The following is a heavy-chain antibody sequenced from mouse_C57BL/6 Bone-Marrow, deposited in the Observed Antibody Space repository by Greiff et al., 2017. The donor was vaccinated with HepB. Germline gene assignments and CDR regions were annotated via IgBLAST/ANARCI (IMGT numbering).Heavy chain of an antibody. CDR2: IDPSDSYT. V-gene: IGHV1-50*01. D-gene: IGHD1-1*01. J-gene: IGHJ1*03. CDR3: ARPILLRDYWYFDV. CDR1: GYTFTSYW. Sequence: VQLQQPGAELVKPGASVKLSCKASGYTFTSYWMQWVKQRPGQGLEWIGEIDPSDSYTNYNQKFKGKATLTGDTSSSTAYMQLRSLTSEDSAVYYCARPILLRDYWYFDVWGTGTTVTVSS.